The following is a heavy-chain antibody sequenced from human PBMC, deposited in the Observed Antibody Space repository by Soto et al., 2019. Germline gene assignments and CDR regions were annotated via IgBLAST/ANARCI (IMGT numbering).Heavy chain of an antibody. V-gene: IGHV3-23*01. Sequence: GGSLRLSCAVSGFTFNDYAMSWVRQAPGKGLEWVSTISGSLGSAYCAASVEGRFTISGDNSNNTLYLQMNSLRVEDTATYYCAKDSRLPGFGLLIHAFDIWGHGTMVTVSS. CDR2: ISGSLGSA. J-gene: IGHJ3*02. D-gene: IGHD3-3*01. CDR1: GFTFNDYA. CDR3: AKDSRLPGFGLLIHAFDI.